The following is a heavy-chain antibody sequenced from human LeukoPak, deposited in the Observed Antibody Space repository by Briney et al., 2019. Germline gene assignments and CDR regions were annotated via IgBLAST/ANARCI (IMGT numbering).Heavy chain of an antibody. J-gene: IGHJ3*01. CDR1: GFRFTYYG. V-gene: IGHV3-23*01. CDR3: VRGGYDSGGHYGAFDL. D-gene: IGHD3-22*01. Sequence: PGGSLRLSCAASGFRFTYYGMSWVRQAPGKGLEWVSGISGSRSDETTYYADSVKGRFSISRDNSKNTLYLQMNSLGADDTAVYFCVRGGYDSGGHYGAFDLWGQGTTVTVSS. CDR2: ISGSRSDETT.